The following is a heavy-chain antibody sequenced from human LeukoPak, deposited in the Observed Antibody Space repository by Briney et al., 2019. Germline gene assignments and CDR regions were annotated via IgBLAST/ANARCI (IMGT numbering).Heavy chain of an antibody. D-gene: IGHD6-13*01. J-gene: IGHJ4*02. V-gene: IGHV3-7*01. CDR3: ARLESLVFDY. CDR1: GFTFSSYG. Sequence: PGGSLRLSCAASGFTFSSYGMSWVRQAPGKGLEWVADIKQDGSETYYVDSVKGRFTISRDNARNSLYLQMNSLRAEDTAVYYSARLESLVFDYWGQGTLVTVSS. CDR2: IKQDGSET.